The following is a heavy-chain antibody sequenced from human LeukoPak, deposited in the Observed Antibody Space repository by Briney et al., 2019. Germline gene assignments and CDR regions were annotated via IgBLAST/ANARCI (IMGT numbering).Heavy chain of an antibody. V-gene: IGHV4-38-2*02. CDR3: ARESSAVAHTMMRDWLDP. Sequence: PSETLSLTCDVSGYSINFGHLWGWIRQPPGKGLEWIASINHSGRTYYTPSLKSRVTISVDTLKNQFSLKVTSVTAEDTAMYFCARESSAVAHTMMRDWLDPWGQGTLVAVSS. CDR2: INHSGRT. CDR1: GYSINFGHL. J-gene: IGHJ5*02. D-gene: IGHD3-22*01.